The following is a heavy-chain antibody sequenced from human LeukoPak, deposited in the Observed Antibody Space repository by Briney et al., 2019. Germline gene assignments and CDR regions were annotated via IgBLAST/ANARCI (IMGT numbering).Heavy chain of an antibody. CDR1: GYTFTSYG. CDR3: ARVGTYTYGDYYFDY. CDR2: ISACNGNT. D-gene: IGHD4-17*01. Sequence: ASVKVSCKASGYTFTSYGISWVRQAPGQGLEWMGWISACNGNTNYAQKLQGRVTMTTDTSTSTAYMELRSLRSDDTAVYYCARVGTYTYGDYYFDYWGQGTLVTVSS. J-gene: IGHJ4*02. V-gene: IGHV1-18*01.